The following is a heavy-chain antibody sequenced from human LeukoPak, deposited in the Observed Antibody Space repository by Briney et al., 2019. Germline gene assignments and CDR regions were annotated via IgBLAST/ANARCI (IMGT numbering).Heavy chain of an antibody. CDR3: ARDGAFDY. CDR2: INPNSGDT. D-gene: IGHD3-16*01. CDR1: GYTFTDYY. V-gene: IGHV1-2*02. J-gene: IGHJ4*02. Sequence: ASVKVSCKAFGYTFTDYYMHWVRQAPGQGLEWMGWINPNSGDTNYAHKFQGRVTMTSDTSISTAYMEVSRLTSDDTAVFYCARDGAFDYWGQGTLVTVSS.